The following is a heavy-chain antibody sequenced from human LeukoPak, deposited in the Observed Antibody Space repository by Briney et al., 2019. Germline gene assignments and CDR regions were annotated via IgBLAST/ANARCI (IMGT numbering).Heavy chain of an antibody. CDR1: GLTFNTYW. V-gene: IGHV3-7*01. CDR2: IKQDGSEK. CDR3: ARVGSSWYGLENDAFDI. J-gene: IGHJ3*02. D-gene: IGHD6-13*01. Sequence: GGSLRLSCAASGLTFNTYWMNWVRQAPGKGLEWVANIKQDGSEKYYVDSVKGRFTISRDNAKNSLYLQMNSLRAEDTAVYYCARVGSSWYGLENDAFDIWGQGTMVTVSS.